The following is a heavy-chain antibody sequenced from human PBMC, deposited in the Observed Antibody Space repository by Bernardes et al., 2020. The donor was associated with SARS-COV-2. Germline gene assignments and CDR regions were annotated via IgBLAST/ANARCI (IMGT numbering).Heavy chain of an antibody. J-gene: IGHJ4*02. V-gene: IGHV3-64D*06. CDR1: GFTFSSYA. CDR3: VKDGFSDTAMGPLDY. D-gene: IGHD5-18*01. CDR2: ISSNGGST. Sequence: GSLRLSCSASGFTFSSYAMHWVRQAPGKGLEYVSAISSNGGSTYYADSVKGRFTISRDNSKNTLYLQMSSLRAEDTAVYYCVKDGFSDTAMGPLDYWGQGTLVTVSS.